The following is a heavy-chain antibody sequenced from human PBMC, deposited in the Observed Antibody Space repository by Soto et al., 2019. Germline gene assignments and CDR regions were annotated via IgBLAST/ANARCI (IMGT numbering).Heavy chain of an antibody. D-gene: IGHD3-10*01. Sequence: VQLVESGGGLVRPGGSLRLSCAASGFTFRDYYMTWIRQAPGKGLEWLAYISSSSSYTNYADSVKGRFTISRDNAKNSLYLQMNSLTAEDTAIYYCARGHIYFDYWGQGTLVTVSS. J-gene: IGHJ4*02. CDR2: ISSSSSYT. V-gene: IGHV3-11*06. CDR3: ARGHIYFDY. CDR1: GFTFRDYY.